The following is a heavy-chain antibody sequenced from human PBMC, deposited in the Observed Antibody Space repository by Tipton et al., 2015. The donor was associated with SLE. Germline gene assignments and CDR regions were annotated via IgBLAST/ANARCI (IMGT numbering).Heavy chain of an antibody. J-gene: IGHJ3*02. CDR3: AREGSARGGDAFDI. V-gene: IGHV4-59*01. Sequence: TLSLTCTVSGGSISSYYWSWIRQPPGKGLEWIGYIYYSGSTNYNPSLKGRVTISVDTSKNQFSLKLSSVTAADTAVYYCAREGSARGGDAFDILGQGTMVTVSS. CDR1: GGSISSYY. D-gene: IGHD3-16*01. CDR2: IYYSGST.